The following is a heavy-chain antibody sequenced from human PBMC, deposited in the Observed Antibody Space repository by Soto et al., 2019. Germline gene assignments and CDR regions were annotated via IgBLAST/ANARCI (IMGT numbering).Heavy chain of an antibody. CDR1: GYTFTSYG. D-gene: IGHD1-26*01. J-gene: IGHJ4*02. Sequence: GASVKVSCKASGYTFTSYGISWVRLAPGQGLEWMGWISAYNGNTNYAQELQGRVTMTTDTSTSTAYMELRSLRSDDTAVYYCARDQKGVGPDYWGQGTLVTVSS. CDR3: ARDQKGVGPDY. V-gene: IGHV1-18*01. CDR2: ISAYNGNT.